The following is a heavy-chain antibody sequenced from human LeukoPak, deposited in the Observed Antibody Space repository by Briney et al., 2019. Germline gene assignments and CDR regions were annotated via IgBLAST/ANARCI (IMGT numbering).Heavy chain of an antibody. D-gene: IGHD2-15*01. Sequence: SETLSLTCAVYGGSFSGYYWSWIRQPPGQGLEWMGEINHSGSTNYHPSLKSRVTISVDTSKNQSSLKLSSVTAADTAVYYCARPYCSGGSCYSGLQHWGQGTLVTVSS. CDR3: ARPYCSGGSCYSGLQH. CDR1: GGSFSGYY. V-gene: IGHV4-34*01. J-gene: IGHJ1*01. CDR2: INHSGST.